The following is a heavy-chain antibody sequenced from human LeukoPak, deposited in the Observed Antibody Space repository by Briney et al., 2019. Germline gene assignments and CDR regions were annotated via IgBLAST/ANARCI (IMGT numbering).Heavy chain of an antibody. CDR2: IYYSGST. CDR3: ARDVDQYDGGSDP. D-gene: IGHD2-8*01. Sequence: PSETLSLTCTVSGGSISSYYWSWIRQPPGKGLEWIGYIYYSGSTNYNPSLKSRVTISVDTSKNQFSLKLSSVTAADTAVYYCARDVDQYDGGSDPWGQGTLVTVSS. J-gene: IGHJ5*02. V-gene: IGHV4-59*01. CDR1: GGSISSYY.